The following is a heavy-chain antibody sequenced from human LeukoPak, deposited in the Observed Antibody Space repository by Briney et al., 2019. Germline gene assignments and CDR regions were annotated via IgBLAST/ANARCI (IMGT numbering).Heavy chain of an antibody. Sequence: GASVKVSCKASGYTFTSYGISWVRQAPGQGLEWMGWISAYNGNTNYAQKLQGRVTMTTDTSTSTAYMELRSLRSDDTAVYYCARGSSHYYDSSGYSPLRYWGQGTLVTVSS. CDR1: GYTFTSYG. D-gene: IGHD3-22*01. J-gene: IGHJ4*02. CDR3: ARGSSHYYDSSGYSPLRY. CDR2: ISAYNGNT. V-gene: IGHV1-18*01.